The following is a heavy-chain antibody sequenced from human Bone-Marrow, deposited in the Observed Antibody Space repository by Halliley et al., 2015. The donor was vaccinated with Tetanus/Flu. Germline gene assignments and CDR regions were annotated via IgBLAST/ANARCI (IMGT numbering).Heavy chain of an antibody. J-gene: IGHJ6*02. CDR2: ISGGGLST. CDR1: GFTFDDYG. V-gene: IGHV3-23*01. CDR3: AKDHVFTGLTGHDMDV. Sequence: SLRLSCAASGFTFDDYGMTWVRQSPGKGLEWVSLISGGGLSTYYSESVKGRFTISRDNSKNTVSLQMNRLRGDDSGIYYCAKDHVFTGLTGHDMDVWGRGTSVTVSS. D-gene: IGHD1-20*01.